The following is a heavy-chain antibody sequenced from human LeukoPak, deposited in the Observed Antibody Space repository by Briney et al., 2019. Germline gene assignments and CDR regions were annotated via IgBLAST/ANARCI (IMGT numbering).Heavy chain of an antibody. CDR1: GGSISSYY. D-gene: IGHD4-23*01. CDR2: IYYSGST. CDR3: ARDGSEVTTVVTSYYYYYMDV. J-gene: IGHJ6*03. Sequence: SETLSLTCTVSGGSISSYYWSWIRQPPGKGLEWIGYIYYSGSTNYNPSLKSRVTISVDTSKNQFSLKLSSVTAADTAVYYCARDGSEVTTVVTSYYYYYMDVWGKGTTVTISS. V-gene: IGHV4-59*01.